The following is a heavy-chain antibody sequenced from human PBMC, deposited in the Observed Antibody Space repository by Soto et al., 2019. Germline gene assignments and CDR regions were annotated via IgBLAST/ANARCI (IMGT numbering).Heavy chain of an antibody. CDR2: ISAYNGNT. CDR1: GYTFTSYG. J-gene: IGHJ5*02. D-gene: IGHD3-22*01. Sequence: RASVKVSCKASGYTFTSYGISWVRQAPGQGLEWMGWISAYNGNTNYAQKLQGRVTMTTDTSTSTAYMELRSLRSDDTAVYYCARDSVGHYYDSSGYLSWFDPWGQGTLVTVSS. CDR3: ARDSVGHYYDSSGYLSWFDP. V-gene: IGHV1-18*04.